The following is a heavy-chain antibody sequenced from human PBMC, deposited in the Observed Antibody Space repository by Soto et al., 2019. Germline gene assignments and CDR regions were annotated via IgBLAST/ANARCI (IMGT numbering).Heavy chain of an antibody. D-gene: IGHD3-10*01. Sequence: GGSLRLSCAASGFTFSSYGMHWVRQAPGKGLEWVAVISYDGSNKYYADSVKGRFTISRDNSKNTLYLQMNSLRAEDTAVYYCAKDTGITMVRGVIITQQPNTVGMDVWG. J-gene: IGHJ6*02. CDR3: AKDTGITMVRGVIITQQPNTVGMDV. V-gene: IGHV3-30*18. CDR2: ISYDGSNK. CDR1: GFTFSSYG.